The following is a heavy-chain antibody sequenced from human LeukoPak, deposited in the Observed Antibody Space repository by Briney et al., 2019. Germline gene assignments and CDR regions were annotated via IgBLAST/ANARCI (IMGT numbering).Heavy chain of an antibody. D-gene: IGHD4-17*01. Sequence: SETLSLTCAVYGGSFSGYYWSWIRQPPGKGLEWIGEINHSGSTKYNPSLKSRVTISVDTSKNQFSLKLSSVTAADTAVYYCARRLGVDYGDYYFDYWGQGTLVTVSS. CDR2: INHSGST. CDR1: GGSFSGYY. J-gene: IGHJ4*02. V-gene: IGHV4-34*01. CDR3: ARRLGVDYGDYYFDY.